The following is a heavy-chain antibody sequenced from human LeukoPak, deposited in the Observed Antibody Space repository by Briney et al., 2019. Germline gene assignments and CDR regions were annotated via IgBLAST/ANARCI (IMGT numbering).Heavy chain of an antibody. J-gene: IGHJ2*01. D-gene: IGHD3-16*02. V-gene: IGHV3-21*04. CDR3: AREEHYRRYFAL. Sequence: GGSLRLSCAASGFTFSSYSMNWVRQAPGKGLEWVSAISSSSSYIYYADSVKGRFTISRDNSKNTLYLQMNTLRAEDTAVYFCAREEHYRRYFALWGRGTLVTVSS. CDR2: ISSSSSYI. CDR1: GFTFSSYS.